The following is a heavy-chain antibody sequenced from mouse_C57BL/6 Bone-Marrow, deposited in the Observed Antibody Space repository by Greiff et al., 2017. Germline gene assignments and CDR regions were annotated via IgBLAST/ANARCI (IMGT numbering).Heavy chain of an antibody. V-gene: IGHV3-6*01. CDR2: IRYDGSN. Sequence: EVQLVESGPGLVKPSPSLSLTCSVTGYSITSGYYWNWIRQFPGNKLEWMGYIRYDGSNNYNPTLKNRLPITRDTSKNQLFLKLNAVTTEDTATYYCAREQFAYWGQGTLVTVSA. CDR3: AREQFAY. J-gene: IGHJ3*01. CDR1: GYSITSGYY.